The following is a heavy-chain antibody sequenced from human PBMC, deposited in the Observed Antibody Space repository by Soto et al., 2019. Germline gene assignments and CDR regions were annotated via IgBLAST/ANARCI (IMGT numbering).Heavy chain of an antibody. V-gene: IGHV1-3*01. CDR3: ARGASSVTTFYFDL. CDR2: INPGNGNT. J-gene: IGHJ2*01. Sequence: QVQVVQSGAEVEKPGASVKVSCKASGYTFTSYAMHWVRQAPGQRLEWMGWINPGNGNTKNSQKFQGRVTITRDTFASTAYMELSSLRSEETAVYYCARGASSVTTFYFDLWGRGTLVTVSS. CDR1: GYTFTSYA. D-gene: IGHD4-17*01.